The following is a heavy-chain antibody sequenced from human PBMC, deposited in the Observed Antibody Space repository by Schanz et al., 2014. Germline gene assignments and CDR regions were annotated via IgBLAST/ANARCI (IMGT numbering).Heavy chain of an antibody. J-gene: IGHJ4*02. CDR1: GFTFSDHY. D-gene: IGHD3-16*01. V-gene: IGHV3-72*01. Sequence: EVQLLESGGGLVQPGGSPRLSCAASGFTFSDHYMDWVRQAPGKGLEWVGRITNKPNNYNTEYAASVKGRFTISRDDSRNSLYLQMSSLKTEDTAVYYCVRLDVHDYWGQGTLVTVSA. CDR3: VRLDVHDY. CDR2: ITNKPNNYNT.